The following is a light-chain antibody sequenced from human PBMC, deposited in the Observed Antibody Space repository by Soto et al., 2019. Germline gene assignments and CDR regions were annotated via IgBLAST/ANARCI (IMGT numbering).Light chain of an antibody. Sequence: IPRTQSPSSFSASKGDRVSITRRATQDIGTYLAWYQQIPGKAPKLLIYDASTLQTGVPSRFSGSGSGTDFTLTISYLQSEDFGTYYCQQFYNYPRTFGQGTKVDIK. J-gene: IGKJ1*01. CDR1: QDIGTY. CDR3: QQFYNYPRT. CDR2: DAS. V-gene: IGKV1-8*01.